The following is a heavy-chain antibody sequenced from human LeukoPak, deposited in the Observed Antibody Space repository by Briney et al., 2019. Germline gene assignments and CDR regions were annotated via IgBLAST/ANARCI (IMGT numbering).Heavy chain of an antibody. V-gene: IGHV4-39*01. D-gene: IGHD2-15*01. CDR1: GASISGSGYY. Sequence: SETLSLTCAVSGASISGSGYYLGWIRQPPGKGLEWNGNIYYTGNTDYNASLQSRVTISIDTSKNQFSLRLNSVTAADTAVYYCARHGGIRSYPYGGADYWGQGTLVTVSS. J-gene: IGHJ4*02. CDR2: IYYTGNT. CDR3: ARHGGIRSYPYGGADY.